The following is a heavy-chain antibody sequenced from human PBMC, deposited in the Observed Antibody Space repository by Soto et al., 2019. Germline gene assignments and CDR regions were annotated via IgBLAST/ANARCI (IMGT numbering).Heavy chain of an antibody. V-gene: IGHV4-4*02. D-gene: IGHD6-19*01. CDR2: IYHSGSS. Sequence: SETLSLTCAVAGGSISSSNLWSWVRQPPGKGLEWIGEIYHSGSSYYNPSLKSRVTISVDTSKNQFSLKLSSVTAADTAVYYCARGGAAVAGTPWFDPWGQGTLVTVSS. CDR1: GGSISSSNL. J-gene: IGHJ5*02. CDR3: ARGGAAVAGTPWFDP.